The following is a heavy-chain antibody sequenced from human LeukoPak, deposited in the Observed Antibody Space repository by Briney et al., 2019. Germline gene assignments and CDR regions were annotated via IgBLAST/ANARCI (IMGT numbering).Heavy chain of an antibody. V-gene: IGHV4-59*01. J-gene: IGHJ6*02. D-gene: IGHD3-9*01. CDR1: GGSISSYY. CDR2: IYYSGST. CDR3: ARAPYDILTGYRNRYYYYGMDV. Sequence: KPSETLSLTCTVSGGSISSYYWSWIRQPPGKGLEWIGYIYYSGSTNYNPSLKSRVTISVDTSKNQFSLKLSSVTAADTAVYYCARAPYDILTGYRNRYYYYGMDVRGQGTTVTVSS.